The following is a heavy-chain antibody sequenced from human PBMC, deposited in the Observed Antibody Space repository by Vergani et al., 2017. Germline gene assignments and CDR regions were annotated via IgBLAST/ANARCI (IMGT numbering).Heavy chain of an antibody. J-gene: IGHJ3*02. Sequence: EVQLVESGGGLVQPGGSLRLSCAASGFTFSSYSMNWVRQAPGKGLEWVSSISSSSSYIYYADSVKGRFTISRDNAKNSLYLQMNSLRAEDTAVYYCARGIVGAVDAFDIWGQGTMVTVSS. V-gene: IGHV3-21*01. CDR3: ARGIVGAVDAFDI. CDR2: ISSSSSYI. D-gene: IGHD1-26*01. CDR1: GFTFSSYS.